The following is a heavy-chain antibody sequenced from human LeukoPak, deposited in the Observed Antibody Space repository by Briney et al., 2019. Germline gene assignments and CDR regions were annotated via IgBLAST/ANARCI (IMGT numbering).Heavy chain of an antibody. CDR3: ARHLSGVTGYTYGRGIDY. CDR2: INKDGSEK. CDR1: GFTFSSYW. J-gene: IGHJ4*02. D-gene: IGHD5-18*01. V-gene: IGHV3-7*01. Sequence: GGSLRLSCAASGFTFSSYWISWVRQAPGKGLEWVANINKDGSEKYYLDSVRGRFTISRDNAKTSLYLQMNSLRAEDTAVYYCARHLSGVTGYTYGRGIDYWGQGTLVTVSS.